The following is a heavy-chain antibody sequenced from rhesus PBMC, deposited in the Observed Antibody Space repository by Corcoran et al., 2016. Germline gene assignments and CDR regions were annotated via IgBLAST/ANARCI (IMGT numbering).Heavy chain of an antibody. CDR3: ARYENKNPRYSTFDH. CDR1: GYSIISCYG. V-gene: IGHV4-127*01. CDR2: MGGSDSTT. Sequence: QVQLQESGPGLVKPSETLSLTCVVSGYSIISCYGWSWIRQPPGKGLEWIWYMGGSDSTTNYNPSLKSRVNISTDTAKNLFSVKLSSVSAANTAVYYCARYENKNPRYSTFDHWGQGVLVTVSS. D-gene: IGHD5-24*01. J-gene: IGHJ4*01.